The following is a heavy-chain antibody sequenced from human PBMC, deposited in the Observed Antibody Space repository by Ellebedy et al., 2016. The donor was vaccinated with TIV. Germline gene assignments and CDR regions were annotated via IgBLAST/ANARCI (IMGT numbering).Heavy chain of an antibody. V-gene: IGHV3-15*01. CDR2: IKSKSEGGAT. J-gene: IGHJ4*02. D-gene: IGHD7-27*01. CDR3: TTGELGPLDY. Sequence: PGGSLRLSCAVSEFPFSTAWMSWVRQAPGKGLEWVGRIKSKSEGGATEYASPVKGRFIISRDDSKNTLYLQMNSLKTEDTAVYYCTTGELGPLDYWGPGTLVAVSS. CDR1: EFPFSTAW.